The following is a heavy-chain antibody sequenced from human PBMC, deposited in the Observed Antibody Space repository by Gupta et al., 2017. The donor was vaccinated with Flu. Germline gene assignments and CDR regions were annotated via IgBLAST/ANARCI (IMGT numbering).Heavy chain of an antibody. CDR1: GFTISGFD. CDR2: FWYDGRTK. J-gene: IGHJ5*02. Sequence: QVQLEESGGGVVQPGRSLRLSCAASGFTISGFDIHWVRQAPGKGLEWVAVFWYDGRTKYNVDSVKGRFTISRDTSDNTVYLQMNSLSVEDTAVYYCARGSGCSSSRCYTLRWLDPWGQGTLVTVSS. D-gene: IGHD2-15*01. CDR3: ARGSGCSSSRCYTLRWLDP. V-gene: IGHV3-33*01.